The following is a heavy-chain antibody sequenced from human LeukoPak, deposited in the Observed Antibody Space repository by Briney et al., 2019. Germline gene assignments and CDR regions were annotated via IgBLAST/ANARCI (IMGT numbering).Heavy chain of an antibody. J-gene: IGHJ4*02. CDR1: GGSISSYY. CDR3: ARTISSSWYSY. Sequence: PSQTLSLTCSVSGGSISSYYWSWIRRPPGKGLEWIGYIYYSGSTNYNPSLKSRVAISVDTSKNQFSLKLTSVTAADTAVYYCARTISSSWYSYWGQGTLVTVSS. D-gene: IGHD6-13*01. V-gene: IGHV4-59*08. CDR2: IYYSGST.